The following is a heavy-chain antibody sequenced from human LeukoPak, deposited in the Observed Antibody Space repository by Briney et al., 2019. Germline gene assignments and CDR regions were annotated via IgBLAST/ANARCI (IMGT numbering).Heavy chain of an antibody. Sequence: GGSLRLSCAASGFTFSTCGMHWVRQAPGKGLEWVAFIRYDGSNKYYADSVKGRFTISRDNSKNTLYLQMNSLRAGDSAVYYCAKGTPNYGSGNFPFDYWGQGTLVTVSS. CDR1: GFTFSTCG. V-gene: IGHV3-30*02. D-gene: IGHD3-10*01. CDR2: IRYDGSNK. J-gene: IGHJ4*02. CDR3: AKGTPNYGSGNFPFDY.